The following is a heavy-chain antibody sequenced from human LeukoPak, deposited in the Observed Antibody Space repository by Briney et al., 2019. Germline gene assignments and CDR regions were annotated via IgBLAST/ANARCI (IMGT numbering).Heavy chain of an antibody. CDR2: INHSGST. CDR1: GGSFSGYY. D-gene: IGHD6-13*01. Sequence: TSETLSLTCAVYGGSFSGYYWSWIRQPPGKGLEWIGEINHSGSTNYNPSLKSRVTISVDTSKNQFSLKLSSVTAADTAVYYCARVPSKRASAAAPNWFDPWGQGTLVTVSS. CDR3: ARVPSKRASAAAPNWFDP. V-gene: IGHV4-34*01. J-gene: IGHJ5*02.